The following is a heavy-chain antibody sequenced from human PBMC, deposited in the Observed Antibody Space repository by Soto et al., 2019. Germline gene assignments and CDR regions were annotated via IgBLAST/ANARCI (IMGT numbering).Heavy chain of an antibody. CDR2: IIPLFGTT. CDR1: GGTFSSYA. D-gene: IGHD1-26*01. CDR3: ARDGGGATFDY. V-gene: IGHV1-69*12. J-gene: IGHJ4*02. Sequence: QVRLVQSGAEVRKPGSSVKVSCEASGGTFSSYALNWMRQAPGQGLEWMGGIIPLFGTTTYAEKFQGRLSITADASTRTAFLELSSLTSEDTAVYYCARDGGGATFDYWGQGTLVTVSS.